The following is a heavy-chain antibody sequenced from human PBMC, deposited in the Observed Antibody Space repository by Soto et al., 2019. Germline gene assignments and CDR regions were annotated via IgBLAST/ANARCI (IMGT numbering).Heavy chain of an antibody. CDR2: IYSGGST. CDR1: GFTVSSNY. CDR3: ARDYQLQNYYMGV. V-gene: IGHV3-53*04. D-gene: IGHD2-2*01. Sequence: PGGSLRLSCAASGFTVSSNYMSWVRQAPGKGLEWVSVIYSGGSTYYADSVKGRFTISRHNSKNTLYLQMNSLRAEDTAVYYCARDYQLQNYYMGVWGKGTTVTVPS. J-gene: IGHJ6*03.